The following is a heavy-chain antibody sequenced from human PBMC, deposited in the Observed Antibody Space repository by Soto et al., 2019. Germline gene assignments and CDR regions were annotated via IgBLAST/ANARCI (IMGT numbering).Heavy chain of an antibody. V-gene: IGHV3-7*01. CDR2: IKYDGSEK. CDR3: ASDYSDAGSYYSLGSFDV. D-gene: IGHD3-10*01. J-gene: IGHJ3*01. CDR1: GFTFSRYW. Sequence: GGSLRLSCAASGFTFSRYWMGWVRQAPGRGLEWVANIKYDGSEKYHVDSVKGRFTISRDNAQNSLYLQMNSLRAEDTAVYYCASDYSDAGSYYSLGSFDVWGQGTMVPVS.